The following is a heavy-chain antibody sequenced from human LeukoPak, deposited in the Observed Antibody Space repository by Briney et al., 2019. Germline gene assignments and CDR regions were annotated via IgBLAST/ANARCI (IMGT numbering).Heavy chain of an antibody. D-gene: IGHD6-13*01. J-gene: IGHJ4*02. Sequence: SETLSLTCTVSGGSISSSSYYWSWIRQSPGKGLEWVGFFSYNVHSDYNPSLKSRVTISIDTSRNQFSLRLTSVTAADTAIYYCARVSVAGTGPDYWGQGTLVTVSS. V-gene: IGHV4-61*01. CDR2: FSYNVHS. CDR1: GGSISSSSYY. CDR3: ARVSVAGTGPDY.